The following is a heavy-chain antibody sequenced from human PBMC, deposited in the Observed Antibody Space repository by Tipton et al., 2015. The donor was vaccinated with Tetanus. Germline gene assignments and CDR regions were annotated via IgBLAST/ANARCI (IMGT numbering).Heavy chain of an antibody. V-gene: IGHV1-18*01. CDR3: ARDVGRDYYDSSCYYMNV. Sequence: QSGAEVKKPGASVKVSCKASGYTFTSYGISWVRQAPGQGLEWMGWIRAYNGNTNYAQKLQGRVTMTTDTSTSTAYMELRSLRSDDTAVYYCARDVGRDYYDSSCYYMNVWGKGTTVTVSS. CDR2: IRAYNGNT. J-gene: IGHJ6*03. CDR1: GYTFTSYG. D-gene: IGHD3-22*01.